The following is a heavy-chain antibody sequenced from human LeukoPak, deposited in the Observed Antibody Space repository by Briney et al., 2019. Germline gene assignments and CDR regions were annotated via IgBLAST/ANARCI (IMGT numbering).Heavy chain of an antibody. J-gene: IGHJ6*03. Sequence: SETLSLTCTVYGGSFTDYFWTWIRQSPGKGLEWIGEINDYTGDTNYNPSLNSRVSISLEKSKNQFFLELRSVTAADTAVYYCARGRDSSSWYYYYYYYMDVWGKGTTVTVSS. CDR1: GGSFTDYF. CDR3: ARGRDSSSWYYYYYYYMDV. V-gene: IGHV4-34*01. D-gene: IGHD6-13*01. CDR2: INDYTGDT.